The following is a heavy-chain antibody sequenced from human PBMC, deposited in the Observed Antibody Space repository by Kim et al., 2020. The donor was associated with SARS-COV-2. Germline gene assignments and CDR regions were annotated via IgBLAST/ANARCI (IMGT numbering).Heavy chain of an antibody. J-gene: IGHJ4*02. CDR3: ASSGYSSGWQYFDY. D-gene: IGHD6-19*01. V-gene: IGHV3-33*05. CDR2: ISYDGSNK. CDR1: GFTFSSYG. Sequence: GGSLRLSCAASGFTFSSYGMHWVRQAPGKGLEWVAVISYDGSNKYYADSVKGRFTISRDNSKNTLYVQMNSLRAEDTAVYYCASSGYSSGWQYFDYWGQG.